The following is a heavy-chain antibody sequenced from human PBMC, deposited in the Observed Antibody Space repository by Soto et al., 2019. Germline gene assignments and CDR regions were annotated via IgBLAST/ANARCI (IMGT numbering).Heavy chain of an antibody. V-gene: IGHV3-73*02. CDR1: GFSISGFA. D-gene: IGHD6-25*01. J-gene: IGHJ6*02. CDR3: TRRRYFYFGVDV. CDR2: IRTKASNYAT. Sequence: EGQLVETGGGLAQPGGSLKLSCGVSGFSISGFALHWVRQTPGKGLGWIGRIRTKASNYATAYGVSAKGRFTIPRDDAKNTAYLQMKSLKIEDTAVYYCTRRRYFYFGVDVWGQGTTVTVSS.